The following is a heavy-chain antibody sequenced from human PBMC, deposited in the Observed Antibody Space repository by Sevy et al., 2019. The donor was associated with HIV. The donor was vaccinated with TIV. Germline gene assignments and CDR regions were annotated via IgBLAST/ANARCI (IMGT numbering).Heavy chain of an antibody. D-gene: IGHD6-13*01. V-gene: IGHV6-1*01. CDR3: AREREQLDRRRGAFDI. CDR2: TYYRSKWYN. CDR1: GDSVSSNSAA. Sequence: QSQTLSLTCAISGDSVSSNSAAWNWIRQSPSRGLEWLGRTYYRSKWYNDYAVSVKSRITINPDTSKKQFSLQLNSVTPEETAVYYCAREREQLDRRRGAFDIWGQGTMVTVSS. J-gene: IGHJ3*02.